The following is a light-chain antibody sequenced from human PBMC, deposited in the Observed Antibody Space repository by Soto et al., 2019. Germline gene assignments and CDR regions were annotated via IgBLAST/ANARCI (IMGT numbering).Light chain of an antibody. CDR3: QQYNNWPFS. V-gene: IGKV3-15*01. CDR2: DVS. J-gene: IGKJ5*01. Sequence: EIIMTQSPGTLSVSPGARAPLSCRAAQGVTTNFAWYQQKSGQSPRLLIYDVSNRATGVPARFSGSGSETDFTLTISGLRSEDSAVYFCQQYNNWPFSFGQGTRLEIK. CDR1: QGVTTN.